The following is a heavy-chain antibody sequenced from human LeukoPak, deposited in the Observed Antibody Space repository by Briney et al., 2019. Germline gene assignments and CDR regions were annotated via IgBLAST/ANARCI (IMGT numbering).Heavy chain of an antibody. V-gene: IGHV3-7*03. Sequence: PGGSLRLFCAASGFTFSNHWMTWVRQAPGKGLEWVANIKQDGSEKNYVDSVKGRFTISRDNAKNSLYLQMNSLRAEDTAVYYCARHSNGWSEGTYWGQGTLVIVTS. CDR1: GFTFSNHW. D-gene: IGHD6-19*01. CDR3: ARHSNGWSEGTY. CDR2: IKQDGSEK. J-gene: IGHJ4*02.